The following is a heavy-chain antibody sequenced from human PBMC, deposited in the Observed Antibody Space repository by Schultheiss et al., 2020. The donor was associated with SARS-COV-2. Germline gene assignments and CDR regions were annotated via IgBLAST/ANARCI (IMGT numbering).Heavy chain of an antibody. D-gene: IGHD1-26*01. CDR3: ARRGWEAWYFDL. J-gene: IGHJ2*01. Sequence: SQTLSLTCTVSGGSISSGGYYWSWIRQHPGKGLEWIGYIYYSGSTYYNPSLKSRVTISVDTSKNQFSLKLSSVTAADTAVYYCARRGWEAWYFDLWGRGTLVTVSS. V-gene: IGHV4-31*03. CDR1: GGSISSGGYY. CDR2: IYYSGST.